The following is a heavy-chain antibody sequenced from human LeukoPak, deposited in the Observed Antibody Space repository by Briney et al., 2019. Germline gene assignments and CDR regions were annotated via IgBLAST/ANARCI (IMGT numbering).Heavy chain of an antibody. CDR2: ISGSGGST. CDR1: GFTFSSYA. J-gene: IGHJ4*02. Sequence: GGSLRLSCAASGFTFSSYAMSWVRQAPGKGLEWVTAISGSGGSTHYADSVKGRFAISRDNSKNTLYLQMNSLGAEDTAVYYCAKDHSSGWYAFDYWGQGTLVTVSS. V-gene: IGHV3-23*01. CDR3: AKDHSSGWYAFDY. D-gene: IGHD6-19*01.